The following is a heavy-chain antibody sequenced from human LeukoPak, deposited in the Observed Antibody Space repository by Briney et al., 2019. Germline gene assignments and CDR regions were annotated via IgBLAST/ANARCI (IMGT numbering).Heavy chain of an antibody. CDR2: ISYDGSNK. V-gene: IGHV3-30-3*01. CDR3: ARAAGAARPTYYYYGMDV. J-gene: IGHJ6*02. D-gene: IGHD6-6*01. Sequence: PGGSLRLSCAASGFTFSSYAMHWVRQAPGKGLEWVAVISYDGSNKYYADSVKGRFTISRDSSKNTLYLQMNSLRAEDTAVYYCARAAGAARPTYYYYGMDVWGQGTTVTVSS. CDR1: GFTFSSYA.